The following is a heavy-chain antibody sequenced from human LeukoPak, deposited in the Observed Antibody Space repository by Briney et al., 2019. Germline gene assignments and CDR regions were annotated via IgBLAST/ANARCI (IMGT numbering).Heavy chain of an antibody. D-gene: IGHD1-1*01. V-gene: IGHV3-30*02. CDR2: IRYDRGNP. CDR3: ARGPTGTRVDYMAV. Sequence: AGGSLRLSCAASAFTFSSYGMHWVRQAPGKGLEWVAFIRYDRGNPYYADSVKGRFTISRDNSKKTLYLQMNSLRPEDTAVYFCARGPTGTRVDYMAVWGKGTTVIVSS. CDR1: AFTFSSYG. J-gene: IGHJ6*03.